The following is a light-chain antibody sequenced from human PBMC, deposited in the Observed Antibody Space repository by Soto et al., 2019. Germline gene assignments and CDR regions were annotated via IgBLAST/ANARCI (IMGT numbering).Light chain of an antibody. CDR3: QQYNNWPWT. J-gene: IGKJ1*01. Sequence: EIVITQSPATLSVSPGGRATIYCRASQSISDTLAWYQQKPGQAPRLLIYSASRRATGFPGRFSGSGSGTDFTLTISSLQSEDLAVYYCQQYNNWPWTFGQGTKVDI. CDR2: SAS. V-gene: IGKV3-15*01. CDR1: QSISDT.